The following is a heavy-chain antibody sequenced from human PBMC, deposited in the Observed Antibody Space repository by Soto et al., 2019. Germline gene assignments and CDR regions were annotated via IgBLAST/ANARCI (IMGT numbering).Heavy chain of an antibody. J-gene: IGHJ6*03. V-gene: IGHV4-34*01. D-gene: IGHD3-16*01. Sequence: QVQLQQWGAGLLKPSETLSLTCAVYGGYFSGYYWCWIRQPPGKGLEWIGESDHSGRTNYNPSLKSRVTISVDTSKNQFSLKLSSVTAADTAVYYCASGGAVDNYYYRDVWGEGTTVTVSS. CDR3: ASGGAVDNYYYRDV. CDR1: GGYFSGYY. CDR2: SDHSGRT.